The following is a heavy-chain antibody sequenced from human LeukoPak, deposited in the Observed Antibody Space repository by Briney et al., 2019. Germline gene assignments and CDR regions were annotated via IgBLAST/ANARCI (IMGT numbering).Heavy chain of an antibody. Sequence: ASVRVSCKASGYTFTSYYMHWVRQAPGQGLEWMGIINPSGGSTSYAQKFQGRVTMTRDMSTSTVYMELSSLRSEDTAVYYCARVRRQYSSSSGFDPWGQGTLVTVSS. CDR2: INPSGGST. CDR1: GYTFTSYY. J-gene: IGHJ5*02. V-gene: IGHV1-46*01. CDR3: ARVRRQYSSSSGFDP. D-gene: IGHD6-6*01.